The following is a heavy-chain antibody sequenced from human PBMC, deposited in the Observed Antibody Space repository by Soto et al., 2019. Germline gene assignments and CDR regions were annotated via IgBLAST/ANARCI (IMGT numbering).Heavy chain of an antibody. Sequence: QVQLQQSGPGLVKPSQTLSLTCAISGDSVSSNSAAWNRIRQSPSRGLEWLGRTYDRSKLNNDFGVSYKEQITINPDTSKNQFSLQINSVNPEVTAVYYCARVYCSSNSCDGGVGYFGYCGQGTLVTVSS. CDR3: ARVYCSSNSCDGGVGYFGY. J-gene: IGHJ4*02. CDR2: TYDRSKLNN. CDR1: GDSVSSNSAA. D-gene: IGHD2-2*01. V-gene: IGHV6-1*01.